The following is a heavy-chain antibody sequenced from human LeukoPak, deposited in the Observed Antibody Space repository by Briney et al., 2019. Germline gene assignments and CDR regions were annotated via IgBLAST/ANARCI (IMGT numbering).Heavy chain of an antibody. CDR2: IRYDGSNK. J-gene: IGHJ1*01. D-gene: IGHD2-15*01. V-gene: IGHV3-30*02. Sequence: PGGSLRLSCAASGFTFSSYGMHWVRRAPGKGLEWVAFIRYDGSNKYYADSVKGRFTISRDNSKNTLYLQMNSLRAEDTAVYYCAKGSEDIVVVVAATLEYFQHWGQGTLVTVSS. CDR3: AKGSEDIVVVVAATLEYFQH. CDR1: GFTFSSYG.